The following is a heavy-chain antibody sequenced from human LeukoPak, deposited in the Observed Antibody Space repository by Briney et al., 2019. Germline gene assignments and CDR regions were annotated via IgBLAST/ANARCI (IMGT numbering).Heavy chain of an antibody. Sequence: ASVKVSCKASGYTFTSYDINWVRQATGQGLEWMGWINPNSGGTNYAQKFQGRVTMTRDTSISTAYMELSRLRSDDTAVYYCARDSGSLNFDYWGQGTLVTVSS. CDR2: INPNSGGT. J-gene: IGHJ4*02. CDR1: GYTFTSYD. CDR3: ARDSGSLNFDY. V-gene: IGHV1-2*02. D-gene: IGHD1-26*01.